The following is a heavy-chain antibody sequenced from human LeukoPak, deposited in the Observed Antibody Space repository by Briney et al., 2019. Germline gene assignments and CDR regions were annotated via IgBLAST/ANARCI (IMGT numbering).Heavy chain of an antibody. CDR3: ARGILSRDGSVSATDS. J-gene: IGHJ4*02. D-gene: IGHD1-1*01. CDR2: ISADDGAT. CDR1: GYTFTNYG. Sequence: ASVKVSCKASGYTFTNYGITWVRQAPGQGLEWMGWISADDGATSSAQRVQGRLTMTIDTSTNTTYMELRSLRSDDTAVFYCARGILSRDGSVSATDSWGQGTLVTVSS. V-gene: IGHV1-18*01.